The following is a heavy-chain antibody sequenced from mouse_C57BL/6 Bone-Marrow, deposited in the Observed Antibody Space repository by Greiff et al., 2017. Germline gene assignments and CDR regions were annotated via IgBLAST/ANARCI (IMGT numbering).Heavy chain of an antibody. V-gene: IGHV1-52*01. Sequence: QVQLQQPGAELVRPGSSVKLSCKASGYTFTSYWMPWVKQRPIHGLEWIGNIDPSDSETHYNQKFKDKATLTVDKSSSTAYMQLSSLTSEDSAVYYGARDGLDSSVTGGAMDYWGQGTSVTVSS. CDR2: IDPSDSET. CDR1: GYTFTSYW. CDR3: ARDGLDSSVTGGAMDY. J-gene: IGHJ4*01. D-gene: IGHD3-2*02.